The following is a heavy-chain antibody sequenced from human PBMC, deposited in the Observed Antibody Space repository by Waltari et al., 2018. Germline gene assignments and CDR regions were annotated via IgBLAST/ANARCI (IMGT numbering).Heavy chain of an antibody. D-gene: IGHD5-18*01. J-gene: IGHJ4*02. Sequence: QVQLQESGPGLVKPSETLSLTCTVSGYSISSGYYWGWIRQPPGKGLEWIGSIYHSGSTYYNPSLKSRVTISVDTSKNQFSLKLSSVTAADTAVYYCARLAGYSYKVYYFDYWGQGTLVTVSS. CDR3: ARLAGYSYKVYYFDY. CDR1: GYSISSGYY. CDR2: IYHSGST. V-gene: IGHV4-38-2*02.